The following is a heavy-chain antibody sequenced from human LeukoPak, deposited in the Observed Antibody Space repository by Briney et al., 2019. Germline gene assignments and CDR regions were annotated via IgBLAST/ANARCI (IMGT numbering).Heavy chain of an antibody. J-gene: IGHJ1*01. V-gene: IGHV3-7*01. CDR3: TSWGDTTAEYFQR. CDR2: INPDGRDT. D-gene: IGHD2-21*02. CDR1: GFTVSSNY. Sequence: GGSLRLSCAASGFTVSSNYMSWVRQAPGKGLEWVAHINPDGRDTYYVDSVKGRFTISRDNAQNSMYLQMNSLRVEDTAVYYCTSWGDTTAEYFQRWGQGTLVTVSS.